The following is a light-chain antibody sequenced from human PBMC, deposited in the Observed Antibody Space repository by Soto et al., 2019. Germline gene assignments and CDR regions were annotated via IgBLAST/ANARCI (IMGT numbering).Light chain of an antibody. J-gene: IGLJ1*01. Sequence: QSVLTQPASVSGSPGQSTTISCTGTSSDVGGYNYVPWYQQHPGKAPKLMIYDVSNRPSGVSNRFSGSKSGNTASLTISGLQAEDEADYYCSSYTSSSTPYVSGTGTKVTVL. V-gene: IGLV2-14*01. CDR2: DVS. CDR1: SSDVGGYNY. CDR3: SSYTSSSTPYV.